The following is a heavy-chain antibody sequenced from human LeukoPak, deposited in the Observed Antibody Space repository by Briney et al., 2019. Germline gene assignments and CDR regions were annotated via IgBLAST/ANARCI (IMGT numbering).Heavy chain of an antibody. V-gene: IGHV4-30-2*01. CDR2: IYHSGST. CDR1: GGSISSGGYS. J-gene: IGHJ5*02. D-gene: IGHD2-2*01. Sequence: SQTLSLTCAVSGGSISSGGYSWSWIRQPPGKGLEWIVYIYHSGSTYYNPSLKSRVTISVDRSKNQFSLKLSSVTAADTAVYYCARAGVPRRENRFDPWGQGTLVTVSS. CDR3: ARAGVPRRENRFDP.